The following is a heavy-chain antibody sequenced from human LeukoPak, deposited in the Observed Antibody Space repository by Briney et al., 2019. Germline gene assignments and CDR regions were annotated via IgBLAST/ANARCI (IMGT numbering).Heavy chain of an antibody. CDR2: ITGSGSNT. Sequence: GGSLRLSCAASGFTFSTYGMSWVRQAPGKGLEWVSAITGSGSNTYYADSVEGRFTTSRDNSKNTVYLQVNSLRAEDTAEYYCAKTSGWTYYFDYWGQGTLVTVSS. CDR1: GFTFSTYG. D-gene: IGHD6-19*01. V-gene: IGHV3-23*01. CDR3: AKTSGWTYYFDY. J-gene: IGHJ4*02.